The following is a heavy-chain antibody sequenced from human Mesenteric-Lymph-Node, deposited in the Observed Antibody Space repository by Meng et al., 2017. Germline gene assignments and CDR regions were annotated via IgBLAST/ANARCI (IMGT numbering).Heavy chain of an antibody. CDR3: LRGSGGSV. V-gene: IGHV4-4*02. D-gene: IGHD3-10*01. Sequence: QGQCGACCPGRVVPSVPLSLPWAVSGDPLPNHNWCAWARHPPGEGLECIGEIPHRGSSAYNPSLKSRVSMSIDKSKNQFSLKLTSVTAADTAVYHCLRGSGGSVWGQGTLVTVSS. CDR1: GDPLPNHNW. CDR2: IPHRGSS. J-gene: IGHJ1*01.